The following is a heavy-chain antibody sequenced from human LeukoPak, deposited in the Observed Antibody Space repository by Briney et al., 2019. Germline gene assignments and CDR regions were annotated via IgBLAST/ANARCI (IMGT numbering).Heavy chain of an antibody. V-gene: IGHV1-2*02. D-gene: IGHD6-19*01. J-gene: IGHJ6*03. Sequence: ASVKVSCKASGYTFTDYSMHWVRQAHGQGLEWMGWINPNSGGRKYAQKFQSRVTMTRDTSISTAYMELSGLGFDDTAVYYCARNGHISAWSYYYYYVDVWGIGTTVTVSS. CDR2: INPNSGGR. CDR1: GYTFTDYS. CDR3: ARNGHISAWSYYYYYVDV.